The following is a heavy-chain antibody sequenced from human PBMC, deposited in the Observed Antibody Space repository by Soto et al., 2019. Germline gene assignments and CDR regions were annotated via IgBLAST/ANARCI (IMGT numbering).Heavy chain of an antibody. J-gene: IGHJ3*01. V-gene: IGHV3-23*01. CDR2: IAGDGDIT. CDR1: GFTFNNYA. CDR3: AREPNGNYLGAFEA. Sequence: EVQLLESGGGLVQPGGSLRLSCAASGFTFNNYALVWVRQAPGKGLECVTGIAGDGDITKYADSVRGRFTISSDNSKNRLYLQMHSIRAVDTALYFCAREPNGNYLGAFEACGQGTMVTVSS. D-gene: IGHD4-17*01.